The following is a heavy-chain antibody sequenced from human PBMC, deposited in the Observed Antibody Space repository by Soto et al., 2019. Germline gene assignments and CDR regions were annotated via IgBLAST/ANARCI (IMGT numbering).Heavy chain of an antibody. CDR1: GGSISSTSFF. CDR3: ARIYSGGWAGYYYYGMDV. D-gene: IGHD6-19*01. J-gene: IGHJ6*02. V-gene: IGHV4-39*01. CDR2: IYCSGST. Sequence: SETLSLTCYVSGGSISSTSFFWGWIRQPPGKGLEWIGSIYCSGSTYYNPSLKSRVTISVDTSKKQFSLKLSSVTAADTAVFYCARIYSGGWAGYYYYGMDVWGQGTTVTVSS.